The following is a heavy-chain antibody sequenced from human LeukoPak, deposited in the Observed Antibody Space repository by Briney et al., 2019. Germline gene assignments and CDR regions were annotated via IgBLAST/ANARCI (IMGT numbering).Heavy chain of an antibody. J-gene: IGHJ4*02. V-gene: IGHV4-38-2*02. D-gene: IGHD3-22*01. CDR2: IYESGST. CDR3: ARERDYYDSSGVLFDY. Sequence: GSLRLSCAASGFTLSSYSMNWVRQAPGKGLEWIGSIYESGSTYYNPSLKSRVTISVDTSKNQFSLRMNSVTAADTAVYYCARERDYYDSSGVLFDYWGQGTLVTVSS. CDR1: GFTLSSYS.